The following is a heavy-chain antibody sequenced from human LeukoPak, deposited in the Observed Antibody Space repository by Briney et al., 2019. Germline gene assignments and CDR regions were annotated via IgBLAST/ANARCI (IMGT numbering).Heavy chain of an antibody. J-gene: IGHJ5*02. CDR1: GYTFTTYD. CDR2: INPSGGST. V-gene: IGHV1-46*01. D-gene: IGHD4/OR15-4a*01. Sequence: ASVKVSCKASGYTFTTYDINWVRQAPGQGLEWMGIINPSGGSTSYAQKFQGRVTMTRDTSTSTVYMELSSLRSEDTAVYYCVRDMSLEAHDYCNWLDPWGQGTLVTVSS. CDR3: VRDMSLEAHDYCNWLDP.